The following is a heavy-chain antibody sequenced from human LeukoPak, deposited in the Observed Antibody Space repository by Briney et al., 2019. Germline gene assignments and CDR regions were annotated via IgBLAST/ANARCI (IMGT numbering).Heavy chain of an antibody. Sequence: SETLSLTCTVSGGSISSYYWSWIRQPPGKGLEWLGYIHYSGSTYYNPSLKSRVTTSVDTSKNQFSLKVTSVTAADTAVYYCARDRRAGQSGYWFDPWGQGTLVTVSS. J-gene: IGHJ5*02. CDR2: IHYSGST. CDR3: ARDRRAGQSGYWFDP. D-gene: IGHD3-22*01. CDR1: GGSISSYY. V-gene: IGHV4-59*01.